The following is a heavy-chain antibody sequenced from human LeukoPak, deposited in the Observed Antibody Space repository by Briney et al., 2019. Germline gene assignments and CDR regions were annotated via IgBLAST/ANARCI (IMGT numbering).Heavy chain of an antibody. D-gene: IGHD6-19*01. CDR3: ARVESTGWWYYFDY. V-gene: IGHV3-53*01. Sequence: GGSLRLSCSASGFTVNNNNMSWVPQAPGKGLEWVSVIYSGDNTYYADSVKGRFTISTDTSKNTVYLQMNSLRAEDTAVYYCARVESTGWWYYFDYWGQGTLVTVSS. J-gene: IGHJ4*02. CDR1: GFTVNNNN. CDR2: IYSGDNT.